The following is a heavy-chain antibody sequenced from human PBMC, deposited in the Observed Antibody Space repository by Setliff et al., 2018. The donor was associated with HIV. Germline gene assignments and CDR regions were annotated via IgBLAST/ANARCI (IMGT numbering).Heavy chain of an antibody. CDR1: GGSISSGGYY. Sequence: KASETLFLTCTVSGGSISSGGYYWNWIRQYPVKGLEWIGHIYYNGRTLFNPALGTRLNMSVDTSENQFSLHLNSVTAADTAVYYCVRERRRSPLSYGLDVWGQGATVTVSS. CDR2: IYYNGRT. J-gene: IGHJ6*02. V-gene: IGHV4-31*03. CDR3: VRERRRSPLSYGLDV.